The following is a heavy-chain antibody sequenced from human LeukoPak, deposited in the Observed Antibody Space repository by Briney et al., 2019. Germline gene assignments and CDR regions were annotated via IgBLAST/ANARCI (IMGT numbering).Heavy chain of an antibody. D-gene: IGHD1-14*01. V-gene: IGHV3-33*01. J-gene: IGHJ3*02. CDR3: ARGNRANDAFDI. CDR2: IWYDGSNK. CDR1: GFTFSSYR. Sequence: PGRSLRLSCAASGFTFSSYRMHWVGQAPGKGVEWEAVIWYDGSNKYYADSVKGRFTISGDNSKNTLYLQMNSLRAEDTAVYYCARGNRANDAFDIWGQGTMVTASS.